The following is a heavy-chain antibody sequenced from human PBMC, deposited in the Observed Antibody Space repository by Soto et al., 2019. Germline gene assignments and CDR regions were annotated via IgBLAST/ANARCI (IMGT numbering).Heavy chain of an antibody. Sequence: QVQLVESGGGVVQPGRSLRLSCAASGFTFSSYAMHWVRQAPGKWLEWVAVISYDGSNKYYADSVKGRFTISRDNSKNTLYLQMTSLRAEDTAVYYCARDVDFWSGYYLDYWGQGTLVTVSS. D-gene: IGHD3-3*01. V-gene: IGHV3-30-3*01. CDR3: ARDVDFWSGYYLDY. CDR2: ISYDGSNK. J-gene: IGHJ4*02. CDR1: GFTFSSYA.